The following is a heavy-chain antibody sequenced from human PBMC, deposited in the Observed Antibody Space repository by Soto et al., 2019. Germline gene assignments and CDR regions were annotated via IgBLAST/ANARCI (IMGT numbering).Heavy chain of an antibody. V-gene: IGHV1-18*01. CDR2: ISGYNGNA. CDR3: AREGSYGWYDC. CDR1: GYTFSSHG. Sequence: QVQLVQSGAEVRKPGASVKVSCKASGYTFSSHGIIWVRQAPGQGLAWMGWISGYNGNAKYAQRFQGRVTMTTDTSTSTVYMDLTSLGSDDSAVYYCAREGSYGWYDCWGQGTLVTVSS. D-gene: IGHD2-15*01. J-gene: IGHJ5*01.